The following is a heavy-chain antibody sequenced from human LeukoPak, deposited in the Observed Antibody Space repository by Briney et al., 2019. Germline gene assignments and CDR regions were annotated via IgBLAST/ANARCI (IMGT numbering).Heavy chain of an antibody. Sequence: ASVKVSCKASGYTFTSYDINWVRQATGQGLEWMGWMNPNSGNTGYAQKFQGRVTMIRNTSISTAYMELSSLRSEDTAVYYCARGAPPGSSGWVSFDYWGQGTLVTVSS. CDR3: ARGAPPGSSGWVSFDY. D-gene: IGHD6-19*01. V-gene: IGHV1-8*01. CDR2: MNPNSGNT. J-gene: IGHJ4*02. CDR1: GYTFTSYD.